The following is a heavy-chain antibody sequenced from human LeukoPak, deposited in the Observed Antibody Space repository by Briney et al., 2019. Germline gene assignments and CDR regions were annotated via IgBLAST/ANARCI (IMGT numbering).Heavy chain of an antibody. CDR3: ARRGTIFGVLAY. J-gene: IGHJ4*02. Sequence: ASETLSLTCAVYGGSFSGYYWSWIRQPPGKGLEWIGEINHSGSTNYNPSLKSRVTISVDTSKNQFSLKLSSVTAADTAVYYCARRGTIFGVLAYWCQGTLVTVSS. CDR2: INHSGST. V-gene: IGHV4-34*01. D-gene: IGHD3-3*01. CDR1: GGSFSGYY.